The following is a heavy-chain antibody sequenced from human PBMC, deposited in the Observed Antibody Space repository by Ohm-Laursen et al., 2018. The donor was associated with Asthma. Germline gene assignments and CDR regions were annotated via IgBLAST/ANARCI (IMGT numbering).Heavy chain of an antibody. CDR2: ISYDGSNK. CDR1: GFTFSSYG. D-gene: IGHD3-9*01. V-gene: IGHV3-30*18. CDR3: AKDKPYFAWILTH. J-gene: IGHJ4*02. Sequence: SLRLSCSAPGFTFSSYGMHWVRQAPGKGLEWVAVISYDGSNKYYGDSMKGRFTISRDNSKNTVYLQMNSLRAEDTAAYYCAKDKPYFAWILTHWGQGTLVTVSS.